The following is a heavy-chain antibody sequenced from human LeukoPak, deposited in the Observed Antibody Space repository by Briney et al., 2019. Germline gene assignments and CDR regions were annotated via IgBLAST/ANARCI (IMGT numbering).Heavy chain of an antibody. CDR2: IIPIFGTA. J-gene: IGHJ4*02. CDR1: GGTFSSYA. CDR3: ARVSRTSMVRGIITFDY. D-gene: IGHD3-10*01. Sequence: ASVKVSCKASGGTFSSYAISWVRQAPGQGLEWMGGIIPIFGTANYAQKFQGRVTITADESTSTAYMELSSLRSEDTAVYFCARVSRTSMVRGIITFDYWGPGTLVTVSS. V-gene: IGHV1-69*13.